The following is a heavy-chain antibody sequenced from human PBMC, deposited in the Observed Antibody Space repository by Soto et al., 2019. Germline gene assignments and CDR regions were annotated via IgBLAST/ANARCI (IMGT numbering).Heavy chain of an antibody. CDR3: ARDAARYDISGYSYKILLFAP. V-gene: IGHV1-46*01. Sequence: ASVKVSCKASGYTFTSYYMHWVRQAPGQGLEWMGIINPSGGSTSYAQKFQGRVTMTRDTSTSTVYMELSSLRSEDTAVYYCARDAARYDISGYSYKILLFAPWGQGTLVTVSS. CDR1: GYTFTSYY. J-gene: IGHJ5*02. CDR2: INPSGGST. D-gene: IGHD3-22*01.